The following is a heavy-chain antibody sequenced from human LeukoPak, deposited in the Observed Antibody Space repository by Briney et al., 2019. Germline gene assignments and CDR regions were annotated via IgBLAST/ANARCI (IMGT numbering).Heavy chain of an antibody. Sequence: PSETLSLTCTVSGYSISSGYYWGWIRQPPGEGLEWIGSIYHSGSTYYNPSLKSRVTISVDTSKNQFSLKLSSVTAADTAVYYCARGFIAAAGYTNWFDPWGQGTLVTVSS. CDR2: IYHSGST. CDR1: GYSISSGYY. CDR3: ARGFIAAAGYTNWFDP. J-gene: IGHJ5*02. D-gene: IGHD6-13*01. V-gene: IGHV4-38-2*02.